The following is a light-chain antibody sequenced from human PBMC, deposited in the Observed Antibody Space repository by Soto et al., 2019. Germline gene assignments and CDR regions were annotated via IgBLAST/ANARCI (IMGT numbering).Light chain of an antibody. V-gene: IGKV3-20*01. Sequence: ESVLTQSPGTLSLSPGERVTLSCRASQSVSSSYLAWYQQKPGQAPRLLIYGASSRATGIPDRFSGSGSGTDFTLTISRLEPEDFAVYYCQQYKHLTKFTFGPGTKVDIK. CDR2: GAS. J-gene: IGKJ3*01. CDR3: QQYKHLTKFT. CDR1: QSVSSSY.